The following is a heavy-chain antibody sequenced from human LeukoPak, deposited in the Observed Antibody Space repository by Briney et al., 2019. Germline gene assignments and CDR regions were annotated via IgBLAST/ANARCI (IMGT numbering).Heavy chain of an antibody. J-gene: IGHJ4*02. CDR1: GFTFSSYA. D-gene: IGHD2-15*01. CDR3: AKEGINCSGGSCYSYFDY. CDR2: ISGSGGST. V-gene: IGHV3-23*01. Sequence: PGGSLRLSCAASGFTFSSYAMSWVRQAPGKGLEWVSAISGSGGSTYYADSVKGRFTISRDNSKNTLYPQMNSLRAEDTAVYYCAKEGINCSGGSCYSYFDYWGQGTLVTVSS.